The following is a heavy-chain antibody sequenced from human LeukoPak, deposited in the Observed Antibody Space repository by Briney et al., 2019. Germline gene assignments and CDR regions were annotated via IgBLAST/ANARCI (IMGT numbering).Heavy chain of an antibody. J-gene: IGHJ3*02. CDR2: IRPSADGA. CDR1: GFNFDRYA. Sequence: GGSLRLSCAASGFNFDRYAMTWVRQPPGKGLEWVSAIRPSADGAYYSDSVKDRFTISRDNFKNTVYLQMNNLRAEDTAVYYCARDHQGSWPDAFDIWGQGTMVTVSS. D-gene: IGHD6-13*01. V-gene: IGHV3-23*01. CDR3: ARDHQGSWPDAFDI.